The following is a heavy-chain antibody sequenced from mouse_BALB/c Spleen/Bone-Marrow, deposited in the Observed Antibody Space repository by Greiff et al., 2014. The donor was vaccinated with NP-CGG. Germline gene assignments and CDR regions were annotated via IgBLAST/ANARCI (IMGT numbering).Heavy chain of an antibody. CDR1: GYTFTDYV. J-gene: IGHJ2*01. D-gene: IGHD2-4*01. CDR2: IYPGSGST. CDR3: ARCGGLRDFDY. Sequence: QVQLQQSGPELVKPGASVKMSCKASGYTFTDYVISWVKQRTGQGLGWIGEIYPGSGSTYYNEKFKGKATLTADKSSNTAYMQLSSLTSEDSAIYFCARCGGLRDFDYWGQGTTPTVSS. V-gene: IGHV1-81*01.